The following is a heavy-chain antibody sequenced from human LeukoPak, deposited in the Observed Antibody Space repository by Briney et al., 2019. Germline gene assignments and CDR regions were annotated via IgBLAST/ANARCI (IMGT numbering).Heavy chain of an antibody. Sequence: GGSLRLSCAASGFTFSSYAMHWVRQAPGKGLEWVAVISYDRRNTYYADSVKGRFTISRDNSKNTLYLQMNSLRAEDAAVYYCAKIVVTGFHYWGQGTLVTVSS. V-gene: IGHV3-30*18. J-gene: IGHJ4*02. CDR1: GFTFSSYA. CDR2: ISYDRRNT. CDR3: AKIVVTGFHY. D-gene: IGHD2-21*02.